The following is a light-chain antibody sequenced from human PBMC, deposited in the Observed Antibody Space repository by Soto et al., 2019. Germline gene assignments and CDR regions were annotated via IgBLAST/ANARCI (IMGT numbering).Light chain of an antibody. V-gene: IGLV1-44*01. CDR1: SSNIGSNT. Sequence: QSVLTQSPSASGTPGQRVTISCSGSSSNIGSNTVSWYQQLPGTAPKLLIYSNNRRPSGVPDRFSGSQSGTSASLAVSGLQSEDEADYYCATWDDSLNSVVFGGGTKVTVL. J-gene: IGLJ2*01. CDR2: SNN. CDR3: ATWDDSLNSVV.